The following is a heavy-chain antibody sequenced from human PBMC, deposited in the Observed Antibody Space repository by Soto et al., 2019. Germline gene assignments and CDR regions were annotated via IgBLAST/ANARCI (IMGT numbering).Heavy chain of an antibody. D-gene: IGHD2-21*02. CDR1: GYTFTGYY. CDR2: INPNSGGT. J-gene: IGHJ4*02. Sequence: QVQLVQSGAEVKKPGASVKVSCKASGYTFTGYYMHWVRQAPGQGLEWRGWINPNSGGTNYAQKFQGWVTMTRDTSISTAYMELSRLRSDDTAVYYCARSPGGVVTAMYYFDYWGQGTLVTVSS. V-gene: IGHV1-2*04. CDR3: ARSPGGVVTAMYYFDY.